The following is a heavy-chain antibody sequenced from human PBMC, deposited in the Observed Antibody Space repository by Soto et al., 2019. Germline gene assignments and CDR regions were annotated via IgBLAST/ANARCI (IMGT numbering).Heavy chain of an antibody. D-gene: IGHD3-3*01. CDR1: GGSFSGYY. Sequence: SETLSLTCAVYGGSFSGYYWSWIRQPPGKGLEWIGEINHSGSTNYNPSLKSRVTISVDTSKNQFSLKLSSVTAADTAVYYCARVPDFWSGYFPFDYWGQGTLVTVSS. CDR2: INHSGST. J-gene: IGHJ4*02. CDR3: ARVPDFWSGYFPFDY. V-gene: IGHV4-34*01.